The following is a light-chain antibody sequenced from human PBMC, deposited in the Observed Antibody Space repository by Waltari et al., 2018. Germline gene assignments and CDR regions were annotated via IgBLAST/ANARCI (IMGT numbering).Light chain of an antibody. CDR3: QAWDSSTLV. CDR2: QDN. Sequence: SYELSQPPSMSVSPGQTASITCSGDKLGDKYASWYHQKPGQSPVLVIFQDNKRPSGIPERFSGSNSGNPATLTISGTQAMDEADYYCQAWDSSTLVFGGGTKLTVL. V-gene: IGLV3-1*01. CDR1: KLGDKY. J-gene: IGLJ2*01.